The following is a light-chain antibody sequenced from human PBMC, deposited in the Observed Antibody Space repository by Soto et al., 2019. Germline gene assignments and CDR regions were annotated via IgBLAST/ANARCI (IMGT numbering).Light chain of an antibody. Sequence: DIVLTQSPDSLAVSLGERVTINCKSSQSVLYSSNNKNYLAWCQQKPGQPPKLLIYWASTWERGVPARFSGSGSGTDITLTISSLQAEDVAVYYCQQYYSTPRTFGQGTKVEIK. CDR2: WAS. V-gene: IGKV4-1*01. J-gene: IGKJ1*01. CDR1: QSVLYSSNNKNY. CDR3: QQYYSTPRT.